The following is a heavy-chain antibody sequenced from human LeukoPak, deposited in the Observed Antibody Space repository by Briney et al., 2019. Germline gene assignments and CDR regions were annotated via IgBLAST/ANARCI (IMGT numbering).Heavy chain of an antibody. CDR1: GGSISSYY. Sequence: SETLSLTCTVSGGSISSYYWSWIRQPPGKGLEWIAYIYYSGSSNYNPSLKSRVTISVDTSKNQFSLKLTSVTGADTAVYYCAGERGEEYSSGWYKRNYFDNWGQGIRVTVSS. V-gene: IGHV4-59*12. CDR2: IYYSGSS. CDR3: AGERGEEYSSGWYKRNYFDN. D-gene: IGHD6-19*01. J-gene: IGHJ4*02.